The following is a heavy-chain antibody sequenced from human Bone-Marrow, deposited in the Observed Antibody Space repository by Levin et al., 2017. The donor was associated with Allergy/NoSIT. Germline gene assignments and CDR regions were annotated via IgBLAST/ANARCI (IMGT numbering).Heavy chain of an antibody. J-gene: IGHJ4*02. CDR3: ARGRGYYDSSGYYFDY. D-gene: IGHD3-22*01. CDR2: IYHSGST. Sequence: SETLSLTCAVSGGSISSGGYSWGWIRQPPGKGLEWIGYIYHSGSTYYNPSLKSRVTMSVDRSKTQFSLKLTSVTAADTAVYYCARGRGYYDSSGYYFDYWGQGTLVTVSS. CDR1: GGSISSGGYS. V-gene: IGHV4-30-2*01.